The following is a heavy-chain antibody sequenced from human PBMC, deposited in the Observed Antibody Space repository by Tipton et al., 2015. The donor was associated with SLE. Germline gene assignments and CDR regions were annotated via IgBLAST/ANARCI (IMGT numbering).Heavy chain of an antibody. V-gene: IGHV4-59*11. D-gene: IGHD3-22*01. CDR3: ARSVHYDSSGYDI. J-gene: IGHJ3*02. CDR1: GGSISSHY. Sequence: TLSLTCSVSGGSISSHYWSWIRQPPGKGLEWIGYIYYSGSTNYNPSLKSRVTISVDTSKNQFSLKLSSVTAADTAVYYCARSVHYDSSGYDIWGQGTMVTVSS. CDR2: IYYSGST.